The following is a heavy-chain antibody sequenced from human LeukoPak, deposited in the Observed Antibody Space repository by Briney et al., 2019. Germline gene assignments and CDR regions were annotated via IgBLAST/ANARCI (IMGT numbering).Heavy chain of an antibody. CDR1: GFSIGNYG. V-gene: IGHV3-30*03. CDR2: ISHDGGVK. Sequence: PGTSLRLSCAVSGFSIGNYGMHWVRQAPDKGLEWVAVISHDGGVKYYGDSVKGRLTISRDNSENTLYLQMNSLRVEDTAVYYCARVGGSRGWYNCFNPWTQETLVPVPS. D-gene: IGHD3-16*01. CDR3: ARVGGSRGWYNCFNP. J-gene: IGHJ5*02.